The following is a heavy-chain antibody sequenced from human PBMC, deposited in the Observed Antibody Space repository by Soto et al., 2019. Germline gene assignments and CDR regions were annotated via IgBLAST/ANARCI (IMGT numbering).Heavy chain of an antibody. CDR2: INSDGTTT. Sequence: GGSLRLSCAGSGFTFSGYWMHWVRQSPGKGLVWVSRINSDGTTTAYADSVKGRFTISRDNSKNTLYLQMSSLRAEDTAVYYCAREAPTYPPPSLYSSSWYRGYYYYGMDVWGQGTTVTVSS. CDR1: GFTFSGYW. J-gene: IGHJ6*02. CDR3: AREAPTYPPPSLYSSSWYRGYYYYGMDV. V-gene: IGHV3-74*01. D-gene: IGHD6-13*01.